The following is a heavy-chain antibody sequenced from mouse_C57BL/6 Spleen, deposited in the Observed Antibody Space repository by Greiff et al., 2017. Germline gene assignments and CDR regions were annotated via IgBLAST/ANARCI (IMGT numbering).Heavy chain of an antibody. Sequence: EVQGVESGGGLVQSGRSLRLSCATSGFTFSDFYMEWVRQAPGKGLEWIAASRNKANDYTTEYSASVKGRFIVSRDTSQSILYLQMNALRAEDTAIYYCARNYYYGRDYWGQGTTLTVSS. CDR3: ARNYYYGRDY. V-gene: IGHV7-1*01. CDR2: SRNKANDYTT. CDR1: GFTFSDFY. D-gene: IGHD1-1*01. J-gene: IGHJ2*01.